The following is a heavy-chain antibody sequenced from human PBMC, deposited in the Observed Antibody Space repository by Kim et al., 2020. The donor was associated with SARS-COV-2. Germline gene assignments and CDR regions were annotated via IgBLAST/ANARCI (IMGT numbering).Heavy chain of an antibody. CDR2: ISASGATP. CDR1: GFTFSSYA. D-gene: IGHD4-17*01. V-gene: IGHV3-23*01. J-gene: IGHJ2*01. CDR3: AKVNDYGGYLDWYCDH. Sequence: GGSLRLSCAASGFTFSSYAMSWVRQAPEKGLEWVSGISASGATPYYADSVKGRFTISRDNSKNTLYLQMNSLRAEDTAVYYCAKVNDYGGYLDWYCDHWG.